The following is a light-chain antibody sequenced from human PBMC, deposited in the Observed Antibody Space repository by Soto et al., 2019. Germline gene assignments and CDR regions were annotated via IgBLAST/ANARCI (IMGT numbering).Light chain of an antibody. Sequence: SYELNQPPSVSVAPGQTARITCGGNNIGRKSVHWYQQKPGQAPVLVIYDDRDRPSGIPERVSGSNSENTATLTISRVEAGDEADYYCQVWDISSDPNYVFGPGTKLTVL. V-gene: IGLV3-21*02. CDR3: QVWDISSDPNYV. CDR2: DDR. CDR1: NIGRKS. J-gene: IGLJ1*01.